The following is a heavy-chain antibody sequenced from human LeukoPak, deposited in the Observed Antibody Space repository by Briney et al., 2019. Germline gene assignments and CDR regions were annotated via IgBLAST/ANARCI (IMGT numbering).Heavy chain of an antibody. CDR2: IEGDGSER. Sequence: GVSLRLSCAASGFSFSSYWMSWVRQAPEKGLEWVANIEGDGSERSYMDSVKGRSTISRDNAKNSLHLQMNSLRAEDTAVYYCAAGVGWLIDYWGQGTLVTVSS. CDR1: GFSFSSYW. V-gene: IGHV3-7*03. CDR3: AAGVGWLIDY. J-gene: IGHJ4*02. D-gene: IGHD6-19*01.